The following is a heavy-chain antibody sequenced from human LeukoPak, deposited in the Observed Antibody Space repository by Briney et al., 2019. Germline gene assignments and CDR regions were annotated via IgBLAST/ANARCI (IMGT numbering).Heavy chain of an antibody. CDR1: GIVFSNTA. CDR3: GKDGGQYSSGPEFDP. D-gene: IGHD6-19*01. Sequence: GGSLRLSCAASGIVFSNTAMNWARQSPGRGLEWVSAISGGGERTFYADSVKGRFTISRDNSKNMVNLQMNSLRADDTAIYYCGKDGGQYSSGPEFDPRGQGALVTVSS. V-gene: IGHV3-23*01. CDR2: ISGGGERT. J-gene: IGHJ5*02.